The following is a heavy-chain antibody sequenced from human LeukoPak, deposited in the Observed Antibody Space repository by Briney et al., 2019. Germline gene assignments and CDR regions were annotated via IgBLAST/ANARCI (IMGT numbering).Heavy chain of an antibody. Sequence: GGSLRGSCAASGFTFSSYWMSWVRQAPGKGLGWVANIKQDGSEKYYVDSVKGRLTISRDNAKNLLHLQMNSLRAEDTAVYYCARDGGYSGYDADCWGQGTLVTVSS. V-gene: IGHV3-7*01. CDR3: ARDGGYSGYDADC. CDR2: IKQDGSEK. D-gene: IGHD5-12*01. J-gene: IGHJ4*02. CDR1: GFTFSSYW.